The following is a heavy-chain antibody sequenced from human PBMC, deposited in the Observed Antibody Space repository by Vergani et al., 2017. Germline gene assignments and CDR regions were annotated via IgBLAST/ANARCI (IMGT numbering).Heavy chain of an antibody. Sequence: QVQLVESGGGVVQPGRSLRLSCAASGFTFNQYGMHWVRQAPGKGLEWVAVTWYDGNNKQYADSVKGRFTISRDNSNSTMYLQMNSLRDEDTGVYYCAGPQGTSAYYYGGLDYWGQGILVTVSS. V-gene: IGHV3-33*01. J-gene: IGHJ4*02. CDR1: GFTFNQYG. CDR3: AGPQGTSAYYYGGLDY. CDR2: TWYDGNNK. D-gene: IGHD3-22*01.